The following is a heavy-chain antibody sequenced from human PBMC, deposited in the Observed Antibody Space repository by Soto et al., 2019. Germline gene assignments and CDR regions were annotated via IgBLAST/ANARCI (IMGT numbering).Heavy chain of an antibody. D-gene: IGHD3-16*01. CDR1: GGSISSGGYS. CDR2: IYHSGST. V-gene: IGHV4-30-2*01. J-gene: IGHJ4*02. Sequence: TLSLTCAVSGGSISSGGYSWSWIRQPPGKGLEWIGYIYHSGSTYYNPSLKSRVTISVDRSKNQFSLKLSSVTAADTAVYFCARDQGGDTTHFDYSGQGTLVTVS. CDR3: ARDQGGDTTHFDY.